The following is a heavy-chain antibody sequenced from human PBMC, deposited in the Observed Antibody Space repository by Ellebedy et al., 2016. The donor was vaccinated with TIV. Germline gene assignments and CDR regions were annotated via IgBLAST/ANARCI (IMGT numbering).Heavy chain of an antibody. J-gene: IGHJ6*02. CDR3: ARDRVWEDIVGTYYYYYGMDV. CDR2: ISGSGGST. CDR1: GFTFSSYS. Sequence: GGSLRLSXAASGFTFSSYSMNWVRQAPGKGLEWVSAISGSGGSTYYADSVKGRFTISRDNSKNTLYLQMNSLRAEDTAVYYCARDRVWEDIVGTYYYYYGMDVWGQGTTVTVSS. D-gene: IGHD2-15*01. V-gene: IGHV3-23*01.